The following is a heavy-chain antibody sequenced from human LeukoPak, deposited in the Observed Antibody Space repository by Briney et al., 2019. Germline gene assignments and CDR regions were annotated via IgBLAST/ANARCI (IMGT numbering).Heavy chain of an antibody. CDR3: AARSVASNPAAY. J-gene: IGHJ4*02. CDR2: ISTSATTI. D-gene: IGHD5-24*01. V-gene: IGHV3-11*01. Sequence: GGSLRLSCAASGFTFSDYYMSGIRQAPGKGLEWGSYISTSATTIYFAHSVKGQSTISKDHAKNPSHLQMNSLRVQTRPGYSGAARSVASNPAAYWGQGAPVTVSS. CDR1: GFTFSDYY.